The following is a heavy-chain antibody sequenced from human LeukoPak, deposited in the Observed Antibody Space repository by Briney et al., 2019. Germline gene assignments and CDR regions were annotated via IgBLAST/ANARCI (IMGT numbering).Heavy chain of an antibody. D-gene: IGHD1-26*01. V-gene: IGHV1-2*06. J-gene: IGHJ4*02. CDR1: GYSFTGYY. CDR3: TTNVSGSPSDC. Sequence: ASVKVSCKASGYSFTGYYLHWVRQAPGQGLEWMGRINPNTGDTNYAQKFQGRVALTRDTSISTAYMDLSGLTSDDTAVYYCTTNVSGSPSDCWGQGTLVTVSS. CDR2: INPNTGDT.